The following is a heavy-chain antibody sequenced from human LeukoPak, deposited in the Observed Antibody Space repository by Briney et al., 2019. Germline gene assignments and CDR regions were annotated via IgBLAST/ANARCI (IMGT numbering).Heavy chain of an antibody. CDR1: GSSISSGSYY. CDR3: ASGSGNWYFDL. J-gene: IGHJ2*01. Sequence: PSETLSLTCTVSGSSISSGSYYWGWIRQPPGKGLEWIGSIYYSGSTYYNPSLKSRVTISVDTSKNQFSLNLSSVTAADTAVYYCASGSGNWYFDLWGRGTLVTVSS. CDR2: IYYSGST. V-gene: IGHV4-39*07. D-gene: IGHD1-26*01.